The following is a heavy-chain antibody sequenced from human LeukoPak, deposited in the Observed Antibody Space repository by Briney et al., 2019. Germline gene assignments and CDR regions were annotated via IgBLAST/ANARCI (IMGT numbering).Heavy chain of an antibody. CDR1: GFTFSSYA. V-gene: IGHV3-30*04. J-gene: IGHJ3*02. CDR3: ARDRSYRGLNDAFDI. D-gene: IGHD1-14*01. Sequence: GGSLRLSCAASGFTFSSYAMHWVRQAPGKGLEWVAVISYDGSNKYYADSVKGRFTISRDNSKNTLYLQMNSLRAEDTAVYYCARDRSYRGLNDAFDIWGQGTMVTVSS. CDR2: ISYDGSNK.